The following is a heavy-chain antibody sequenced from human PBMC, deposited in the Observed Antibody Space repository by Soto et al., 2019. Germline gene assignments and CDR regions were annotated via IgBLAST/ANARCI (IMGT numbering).Heavy chain of an antibody. J-gene: IGHJ6*02. CDR2: INAGNGNT. CDR1: GYTFTSYA. V-gene: IGHV1-3*01. Sequence: QVQLVQSGAEVKKPGASVKVSCKASGYTFTSYAMHWVRQAPGQRLEWMGWINAGNGNTKYSQKFQGRVTITRDTSASTVYMELSSLRSEDTAVYYCAREGGSSSWYVLYYYGMDVWGQGTTVTVSS. CDR3: AREGGSSSWYVLYYYGMDV. D-gene: IGHD6-13*01.